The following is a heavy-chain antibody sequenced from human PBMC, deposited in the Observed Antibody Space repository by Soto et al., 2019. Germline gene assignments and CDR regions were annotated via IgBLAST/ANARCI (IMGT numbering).Heavy chain of an antibody. CDR2: IYYSGST. CDR1: GGSISSSSYY. CDR3: ACIFSGGYGYGFYYYGMDV. D-gene: IGHD5-18*01. V-gene: IGHV4-39*01. J-gene: IGHJ6*02. Sequence: QLQLQESGPGLVKPSETLSLTCTVSGGSISSSSYYWGWIRQPPGKGLEWIGSIYYSGSTYYNQSPKGRVTISVDTSKNQFSLKLISVTAADTAVYYCACIFSGGYGYGFYYYGMDVWGQGTTVTVSS.